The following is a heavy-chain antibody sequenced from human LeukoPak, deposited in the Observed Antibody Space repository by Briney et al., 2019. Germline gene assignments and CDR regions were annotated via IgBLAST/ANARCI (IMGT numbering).Heavy chain of an antibody. CDR1: GYTLTSYG. CDR3: ARGAYGDK. D-gene: IGHD4-17*01. CDR2: ISTQSGNT. V-gene: IGHV1-18*01. Sequence: ASVKVSCKASGYTLTSYGINWTRQAPGQGLEWMGWISTQSGNTNYAQKVQGRLTLTTDRSTNTAYMELRSLRSDDTAVYYCARGAYGDKWGQGTMVAVSS. J-gene: IGHJ4*02.